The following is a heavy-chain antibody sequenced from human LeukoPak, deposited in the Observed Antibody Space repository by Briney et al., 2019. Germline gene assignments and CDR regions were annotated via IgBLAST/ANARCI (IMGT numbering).Heavy chain of an antibody. Sequence: ASVKVSCKASGYTFTGYYMHWVRQAPGQGLEWMGWINPNSGGTNYAQKFQGSVTMTRDTSISTAYMELSRLRSDDTAVYYCARDTRVSGAARHHSSFDYWGQGTLVTVSS. CDR1: GYTFTGYY. CDR2: INPNSGGT. CDR3: ARDTRVSGAARHHSSFDY. D-gene: IGHD6-6*01. V-gene: IGHV1-2*02. J-gene: IGHJ4*02.